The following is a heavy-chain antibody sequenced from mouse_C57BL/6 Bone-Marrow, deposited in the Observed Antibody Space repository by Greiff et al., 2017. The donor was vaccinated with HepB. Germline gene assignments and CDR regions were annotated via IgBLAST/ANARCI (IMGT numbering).Heavy chain of an antibody. J-gene: IGHJ4*01. D-gene: IGHD1-1*01. V-gene: IGHV1-64*01. CDR3: ARRDYYGSSYDAMDY. CDR2: IHPNSGST. Sequence: VQLQQSGAELVKPGASVKLSCKASGYTFTSYWMHWVKQRPGQGLEWIGMIHPNSGSTNYNEKFKSKATLTVDKSSSTAYMQLSSLTSEDSAVYYCARRDYYGSSYDAMDYWGQGTSVTVSS. CDR1: GYTFTSYW.